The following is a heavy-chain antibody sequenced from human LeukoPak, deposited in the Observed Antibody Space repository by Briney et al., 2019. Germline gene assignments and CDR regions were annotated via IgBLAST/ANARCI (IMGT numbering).Heavy chain of an antibody. CDR1: GFTFSSYE. J-gene: IGHJ4*02. Sequence: GGSLRLSCAASGFTFSSYEMNWVRQAPGKGLEWASYISSSGSTIYYADSVKGRFTISRDNAKNSLYLQMNSLRAEDTAVYYCAREGAAAGRPFDYWGQGTLVTVSS. CDR2: ISSSGSTI. D-gene: IGHD6-13*01. CDR3: AREGAAAGRPFDY. V-gene: IGHV3-48*03.